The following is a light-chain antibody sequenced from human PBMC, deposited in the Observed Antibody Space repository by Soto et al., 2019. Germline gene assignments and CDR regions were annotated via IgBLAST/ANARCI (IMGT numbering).Light chain of an antibody. V-gene: IGLV2-8*01. CDR1: SSDVCGYNY. J-gene: IGLJ1*01. CDR2: EVS. CDR3: SSYAGSNNLGV. Sequence: QSALTQPPSASGSPGQSVTISCTGTSSDVCGYNYVSWYQQHPGKAPKLMIYEVSKRPSGVPDRFSGSKSGNTASLTVSGLQAEDEADYYCSSYAGSNNLGVFGTGTKLTVL.